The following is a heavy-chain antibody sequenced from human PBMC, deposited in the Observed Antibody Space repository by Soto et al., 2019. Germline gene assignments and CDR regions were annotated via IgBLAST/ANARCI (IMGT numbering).Heavy chain of an antibody. Sequence: QVQLQESGPGLVKPSETLSLTCTVSGGSISSYYWSWIRQPPGKGLEWIGYIYYSGSTNYNPSLKGRVTISVDTSKNQFSLKVSFVTAAATAVYYWARDGGGGDYPSYYYCGMDVWGQGTTVTVSS. CDR3: ARDGGGGDYPSYYYCGMDV. J-gene: IGHJ6*02. CDR1: GGSISSYY. V-gene: IGHV4-59*01. CDR2: IYYSGST. D-gene: IGHD2-21*02.